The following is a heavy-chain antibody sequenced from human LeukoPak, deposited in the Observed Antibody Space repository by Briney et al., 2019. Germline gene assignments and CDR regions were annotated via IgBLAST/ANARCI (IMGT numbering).Heavy chain of an antibody. CDR3: ARVGGDIVVVPAAIGAFDI. Sequence: SETLSLTCTVSGGSISSYYWSWIRQPPGKGLEWIGYIYDSGSTNYNPSLNSRVTISVDTSKNQFSLKLSSVTAADTAVYYCARVGGDIVVVPAAIGAFDIWGQGTMVTVSS. CDR1: GGSISSYY. D-gene: IGHD2-2*02. J-gene: IGHJ3*02. CDR2: IYDSGST. V-gene: IGHV4-59*01.